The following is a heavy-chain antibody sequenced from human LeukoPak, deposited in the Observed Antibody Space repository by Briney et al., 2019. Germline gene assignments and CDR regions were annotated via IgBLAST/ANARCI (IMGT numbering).Heavy chain of an antibody. CDR2: ISSSSSYI. V-gene: IGHV3-21*01. CDR3: ARDGQEYGGYIDY. J-gene: IGHJ4*02. D-gene: IGHD2/OR15-2a*01. Sequence: GGSLRLSCAASGFTFSSHWMHWVRQAPGKGLEWVSSISSSSSYIYYADSVKGRFTISRDNAKNSLYLQMNSLRAEDTAVYYCARDGQEYGGYIDYWGQGTLVTVSS. CDR1: GFTFSSHW.